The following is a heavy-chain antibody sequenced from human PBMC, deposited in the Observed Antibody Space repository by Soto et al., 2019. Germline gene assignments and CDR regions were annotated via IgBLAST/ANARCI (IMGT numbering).Heavy chain of an antibody. D-gene: IGHD3-16*01. J-gene: IGHJ4*02. CDR2: IWYDGSNK. V-gene: IGHV3-33*01. CDR1: GFTFSSYG. CDR3: ASQSNDYVDYLEY. Sequence: QVQLVESGGGVVQPGRSLRLSCAASGFTFSSYGMHWVRQAPGKGLEWVAVIWYDGSNKYYADSVKGRFTISRDNSKNTLYLQMNSLRAEDTAVYYCASQSNDYVDYLEYWGQGTLVTVSS.